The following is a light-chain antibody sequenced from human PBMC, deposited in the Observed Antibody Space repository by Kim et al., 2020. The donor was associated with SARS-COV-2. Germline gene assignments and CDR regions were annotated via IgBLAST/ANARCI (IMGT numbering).Light chain of an antibody. CDR2: EDN. CDR1: SGSIASND. Sequence: GKTVTISCTGSSGSIASNDVQWYQQRPGRAPTTVIYEDNQRPSGVPDRFSGSIDSSSNSASLTISGRKTEDEADYYCQSYDSSNQVFGGGTQLTVL. V-gene: IGLV6-57*02. J-gene: IGLJ3*02. CDR3: QSYDSSNQV.